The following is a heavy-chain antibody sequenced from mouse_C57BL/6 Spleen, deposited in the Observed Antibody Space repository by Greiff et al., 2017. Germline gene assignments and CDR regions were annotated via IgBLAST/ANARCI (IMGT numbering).Heavy chain of an antibody. V-gene: IGHV7-3*01. J-gene: IGHJ4*01. CDR2: IRNKANGYTT. D-gene: IGHD1-1*01. CDR3: ARPYGSSFFYAMDY. CDR1: GFTFTDYY. Sequence: EVKLVESGGGLVQPGGSLSLSCAASGFTFTDYYMSWVRQPPGKALEWLGFIRNKANGYTTEYSASVKGRFTISSDNSQSILYLQMNALRAEDSATYYCARPYGSSFFYAMDYWGQGTSVTVSS.